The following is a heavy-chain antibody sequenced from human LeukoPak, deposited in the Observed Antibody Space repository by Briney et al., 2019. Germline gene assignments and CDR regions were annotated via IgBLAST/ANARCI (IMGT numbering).Heavy chain of an antibody. J-gene: IGHJ4*02. V-gene: IGHV1-18*01. D-gene: IGHD1-7*01. Sequence: ASVKVSCKASGYTFTSYVISWVRQAPGQGRECMGWISAYNGNTNYVQKFQGRVTMTTDTSTSSAYMELRSLRSDDTAVYYCARYLGYNFNYHFDYWGQGTLVTVSS. CDR2: ISAYNGNT. CDR1: GYTFTSYV. CDR3: ARYLGYNFNYHFDY.